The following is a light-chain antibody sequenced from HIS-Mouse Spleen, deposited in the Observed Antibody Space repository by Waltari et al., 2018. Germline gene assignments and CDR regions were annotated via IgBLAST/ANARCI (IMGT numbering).Light chain of an antibody. CDR2: DNN. J-gene: IGLJ3*02. CDR3: GTWDSSLSAWV. Sequence: QKVTISCSGSSSNIGNNYVSWYQQLPGTAPKLLIYDNNKRPSGIPDRFSGSKSGTSATLGITGLQTGDEADYYCGTWDSSLSAWVFGGGTKLTVL. V-gene: IGLV1-51*01. CDR1: SSNIGNNY.